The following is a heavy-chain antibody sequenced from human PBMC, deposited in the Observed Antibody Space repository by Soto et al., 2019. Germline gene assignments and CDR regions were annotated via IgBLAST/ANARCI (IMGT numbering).Heavy chain of an antibody. D-gene: IGHD3-3*01. V-gene: IGHV4-39*01. CDR3: ARQFWSGYLADY. J-gene: IGHJ4*02. Sequence: KPSETLSLTCTVSGGSISSRTYYWGYIRQPPGKGLEWIGSIYYSGSTYYNPSLKSRVTISVDTSKNQLSLKLSSVTAADTAVYYCARQFWSGYLADYWGQGTLVTVSS. CDR1: GGSISSRTYY. CDR2: IYYSGST.